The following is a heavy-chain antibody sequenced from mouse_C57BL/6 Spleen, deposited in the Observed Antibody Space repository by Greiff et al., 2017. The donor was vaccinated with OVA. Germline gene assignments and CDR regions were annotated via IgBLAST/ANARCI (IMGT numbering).Heavy chain of an antibody. Sequence: VKLQESGPELVKPGASVKISCKASGYAFSSSWMNWVKQRPGKGLEWIGRIYPGDGDTTYNGKFKGKATLTADKSSSTAYMQLSSLTSEDSAVYFCARWGNYAMDYWGQGTSVTVSS. J-gene: IGHJ4*01. V-gene: IGHV1-82*01. CDR2: IYPGDGDT. CDR1: GYAFSSSW. CDR3: ARWGNYAMDY.